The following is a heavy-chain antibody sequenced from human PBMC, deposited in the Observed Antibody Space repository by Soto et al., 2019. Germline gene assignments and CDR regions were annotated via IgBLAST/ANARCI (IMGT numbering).Heavy chain of an antibody. CDR1: GYTFTSYG. J-gene: IGHJ6*03. V-gene: IGHV1-18*01. Sequence: ASVKVSCKASGYTFTSYGISWVRQAPGQGLEWMGWISAYNGNTNYAQKLQGRVTMTTDTSTSTAYMELRSLRSDDTAVYYCARGYCSSTSCYPGRYYYYYYMDFWGKGTTVTVSS. CDR2: ISAYNGNT. CDR3: ARGYCSSTSCYPGRYYYYYYMDF. D-gene: IGHD2-2*01.